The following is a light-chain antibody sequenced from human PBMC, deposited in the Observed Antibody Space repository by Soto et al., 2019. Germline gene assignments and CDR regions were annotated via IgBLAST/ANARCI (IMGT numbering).Light chain of an antibody. CDR3: QQYSNYSWT. Sequence: DIQMTQSPSTLSASVGDRVTITCRASQSISSWLAWYQQKPGKAPKLLIYKASNLESGVPSRFSGSGSGTEFTLTISRLQPDDFATYYCQQYSNYSWTFGQGTQVEIK. CDR1: QSISSW. CDR2: KAS. V-gene: IGKV1-5*03. J-gene: IGKJ1*01.